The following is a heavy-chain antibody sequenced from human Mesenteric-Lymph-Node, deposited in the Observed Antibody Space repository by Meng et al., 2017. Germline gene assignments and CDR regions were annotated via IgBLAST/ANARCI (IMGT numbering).Heavy chain of an antibody. CDR1: GFTFSSYA. V-gene: IGHV3-23*01. Sequence: ACAASGFTFSSYAMSWVRQAPGKGLEWVSAISGSGGSTYYADSVKGRFTISRDNSKNTLYLQMNSLRAEDTAVYYCAKLGSGGSSYTFSCYFDYWGQGTLVTVSS. J-gene: IGHJ4*02. D-gene: IGHD2-15*01. CDR3: AKLGSGGSSYTFSCYFDY. CDR2: ISGSGGST.